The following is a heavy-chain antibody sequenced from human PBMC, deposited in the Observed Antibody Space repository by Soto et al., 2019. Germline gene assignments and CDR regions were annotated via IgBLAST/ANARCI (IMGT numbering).Heavy chain of an antibody. CDR3: AKDRGSNWGIDF. Sequence: EVQLLESGGGLIQPGGSLRLSCATSGFIFRNYAMSWVRQAPGEGLEWVSALTGSVDRTYYADSVKGQFTISRDNSKNTLYLQMNSLRVEDTAVYYCAKDRGSNWGIDFWGQGTLVTVSS. CDR2: LTGSVDRT. CDR1: GFIFRNYA. V-gene: IGHV3-23*01. D-gene: IGHD3-16*01. J-gene: IGHJ4*02.